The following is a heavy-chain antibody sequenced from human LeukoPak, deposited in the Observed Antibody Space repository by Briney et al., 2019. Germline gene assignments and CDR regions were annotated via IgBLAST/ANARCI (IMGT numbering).Heavy chain of an antibody. CDR2: ISAYNGNT. J-gene: IGHJ5*02. CDR3: ARDSVVPAASDENWFDP. Sequence: ASVKVSCKASGYTFTTYGISWVRQAPGQGLEWMGWISAYNGNTNYAQKLQGRVTMTTDTSTSTAYMELRSLRSDDTAVYYCARDSVVPAASDENWFDPWGQGTLVTVSS. CDR1: GYTFTTYG. V-gene: IGHV1-18*01. D-gene: IGHD2-2*01.